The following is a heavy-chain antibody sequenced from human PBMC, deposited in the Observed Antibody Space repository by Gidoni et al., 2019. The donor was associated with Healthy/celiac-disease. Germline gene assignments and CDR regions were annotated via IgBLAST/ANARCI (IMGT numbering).Heavy chain of an antibody. CDR2: ISGSGNKT. V-gene: IGHV3-23*01. D-gene: IGHD6-19*01. CDR1: GFGFGSYA. Sequence: EVQLLESGGGLVQPGGSLRLSCAASGFGFGSYAMSWVRQGPGKGLEWVSDISGSGNKTYYADSGRGRFTISRDXXEXTVYLQMNSLXXDDTAXYFCARDRXGSGXYXYWXXXTL. J-gene: IGHJ4*01. CDR3: ARDRXGSGXYXY.